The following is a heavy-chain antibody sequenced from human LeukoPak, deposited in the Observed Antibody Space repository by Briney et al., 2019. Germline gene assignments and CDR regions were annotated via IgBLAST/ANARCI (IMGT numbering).Heavy chain of an antibody. CDR1: GFTFSSYA. CDR2: ISGSGGST. Sequence: PGGSLRISCAASGFTFSSYAMSWVRQAPGKGPEWVSAISGSGGSTYYADSVKGRFTISRDNSKNTLYLQMNSLRAEDTAVYYCAKSRRVWGSYRYYWGQGTLVTVSS. J-gene: IGHJ4*02. CDR3: AKSRRVWGSYRYY. V-gene: IGHV3-23*01. D-gene: IGHD3-16*02.